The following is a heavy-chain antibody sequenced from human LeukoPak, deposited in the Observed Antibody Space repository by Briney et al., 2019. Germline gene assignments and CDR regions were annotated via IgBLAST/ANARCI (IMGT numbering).Heavy chain of an antibody. D-gene: IGHD5-18*01. CDR3: ARDLVDTAMGDAFDI. CDR1: GGSISSYY. CDR2: IYTSGST. Sequence: SETLSLTCTVSGGSISSYYWSWIRQPAGKGLEWIGRIYTSGSTNYNPSLKSRVTMSVDTSKNQFSLKLSSVTAADTAVYYCARDLVDTAMGDAFDIRGQGTMVTVSS. J-gene: IGHJ3*02. V-gene: IGHV4-4*07.